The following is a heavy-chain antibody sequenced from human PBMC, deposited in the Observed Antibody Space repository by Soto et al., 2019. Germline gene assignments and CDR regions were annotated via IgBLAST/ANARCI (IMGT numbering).Heavy chain of an antibody. CDR1: GGSISSFY. Sequence: QVQLQESGPGLVKPSETLSLTCSVSGGSISSFYWNWIRQPAGKGLEWIGRIYRNGYADYNPSLNCRVTMSVATSKHQFSLQLSSVTAADTARYYCARGPSTSSIVTFDIWGQGTMVTVSS. D-gene: IGHD6-6*01. V-gene: IGHV4-4*07. CDR3: ARGPSTSSIVTFDI. CDR2: IYRNGYA. J-gene: IGHJ3*02.